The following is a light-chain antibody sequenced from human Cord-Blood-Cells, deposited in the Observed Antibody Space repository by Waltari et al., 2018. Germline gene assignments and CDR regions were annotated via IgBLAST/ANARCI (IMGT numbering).Light chain of an antibody. CDR2: WAS. V-gene: IGKV4-1*01. J-gene: IGKJ3*01. CDR1: QSVLYSSNNKNY. Sequence: ATINCKSSQSVLYSSNNKNYLAWYQQKPGQPPKLLIYWASTRESGVPDRFSGSGSGTDFTLTISSLQAEDVAVYYCQQYYSTPTFGPGTKVDIK. CDR3: QQYYSTPT.